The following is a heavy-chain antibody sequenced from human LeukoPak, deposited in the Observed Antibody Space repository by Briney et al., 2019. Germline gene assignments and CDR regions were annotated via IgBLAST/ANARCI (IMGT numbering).Heavy chain of an antibody. D-gene: IGHD6-19*01. CDR3: AKRSAESSGHFDS. CDR1: GFTFSSYS. V-gene: IGHV3-23*01. J-gene: IGHJ4*02. CDR2: ITGSGKFT. Sequence: GGSLRLSCAASGFTFSSYSMNWVRQAPGKGLEWVSAITGSGKFTDYADSVKGRFTISRDNSKNTLYLQMNSLRAEDTAMYYCAKRSAESSGHFDSWGQGTLVTVSS.